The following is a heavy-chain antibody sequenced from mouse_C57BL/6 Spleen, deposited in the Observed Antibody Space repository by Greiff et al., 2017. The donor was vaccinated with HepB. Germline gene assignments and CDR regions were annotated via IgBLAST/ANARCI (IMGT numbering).Heavy chain of an antibody. CDR1: GYTFTSYW. J-gene: IGHJ2*01. D-gene: IGHD2-4*01. CDR2: IDPSDSYT. Sequence: QVQLQQPGAELVKPGASVKLSCKASGYTFTSYWMQWVKQRPGQGLEWIGEIDPSDSYTNYNQKFKGKATLTVDTSSSTAYMQLSSLTSEDSAVYYGARLGDYDAFDYWGQGTTLTVSS. CDR3: ARLGDYDAFDY. V-gene: IGHV1-50*01.